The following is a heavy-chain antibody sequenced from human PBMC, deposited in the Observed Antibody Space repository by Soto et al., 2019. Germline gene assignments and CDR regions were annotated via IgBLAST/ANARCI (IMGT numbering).Heavy chain of an antibody. CDR2: IKTKSDGAVT. V-gene: IGHV3-15*05. CDR3: AGEWFGDFV. J-gene: IGHJ4*02. CDR1: GLTLSAAW. D-gene: IGHD3-10*01. Sequence: EVQLVESGGGLVKPGGSLRLSCVGSGLTLSAAWMNWVRQIPGKGPDWVGRIKTKSDGAVTDYAALAKGRFTISRDDSETTVYLRTTSLKTEETAVYYCAGEWFGDFVWGQGTLVTFSS.